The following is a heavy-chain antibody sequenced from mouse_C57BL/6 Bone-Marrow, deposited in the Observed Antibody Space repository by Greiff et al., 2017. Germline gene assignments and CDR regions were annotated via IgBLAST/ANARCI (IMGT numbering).Heavy chain of an antibody. J-gene: IGHJ2*01. V-gene: IGHV1-7*01. Sequence: VQLQQSGAELAKPGASVKLSCKASGYTFTSYWMHWVKQRPGQGLEWIGYHNPSNGYTKYNQKFKDKATLPADKSSSTAYMQLSSLTYEDSAVYYCARRGYSNYIDYWGQGTTLTVSS. CDR3: ARRGYSNYIDY. D-gene: IGHD2-5*01. CDR2: HNPSNGYT. CDR1: GYTFTSYW.